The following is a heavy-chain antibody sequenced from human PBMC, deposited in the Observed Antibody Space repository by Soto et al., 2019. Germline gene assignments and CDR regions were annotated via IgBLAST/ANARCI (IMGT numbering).Heavy chain of an antibody. Sequence: SETLSLTCAASGGSINGHFWSWIRQSPGKGLEWIGHIYSSGSTSYSHSLKSRVSISVDTSKNQFSLEVHSLTAADKAVYYCARAVTNMVQFDYWGQGTLVTVSS. CDR3: ARAVTNMVQFDY. V-gene: IGHV4-59*11. CDR2: IYSSGST. D-gene: IGHD3-10*01. J-gene: IGHJ4*02. CDR1: GGSINGHF.